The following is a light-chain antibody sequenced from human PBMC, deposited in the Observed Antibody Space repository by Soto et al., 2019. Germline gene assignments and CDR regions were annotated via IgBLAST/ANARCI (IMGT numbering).Light chain of an antibody. J-gene: IGKJ5*01. CDR1: QSISSY. Sequence: EIVLTQSPATLSLSPGERATLSCRASQSISSYLAWYQQKPGQAPSLLIYDASNRATGIPARFSGSGSGTDFTLTISSLQPEDFATYYCQQLNSYPLTFGQGTRLEIK. CDR3: QQLNSYPLT. CDR2: DAS. V-gene: IGKV3-11*01.